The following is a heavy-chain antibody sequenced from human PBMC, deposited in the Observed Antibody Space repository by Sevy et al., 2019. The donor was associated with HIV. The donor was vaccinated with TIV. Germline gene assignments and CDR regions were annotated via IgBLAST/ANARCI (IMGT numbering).Heavy chain of an antibody. CDR2: IGVNNGKT. D-gene: IGHD3-22*01. V-gene: IGHV1-18*01. CDR1: GYNFKTYD. Sequence: ASVKVSCKASGYNFKTYDITWVRQAPGQGLEWMGWIGVNNGKTNYAARLQARISMTADTSTSTVYMELRTLTSDDTAIYFCARDSYYYDMHSSYRPPDYWGQGTLVTVSS. J-gene: IGHJ4*02. CDR3: ARDSYYYDMHSSYRPPDY.